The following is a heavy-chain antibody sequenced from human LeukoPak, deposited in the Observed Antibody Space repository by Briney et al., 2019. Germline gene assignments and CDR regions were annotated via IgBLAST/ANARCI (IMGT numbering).Heavy chain of an antibody. CDR1: GGSISSGSYY. V-gene: IGHV4-61*02. D-gene: IGHD3-22*01. CDR3: ARDARGFSSSGYYYYFDY. J-gene: IGHJ4*02. CDR2: IYTSGST. Sequence: SETLSLTCTVSGGSISSGSYYWSWIRQPAGKGLEWIGRIYTSGSTNYNPSLKSRVTISVDTSKNQFSLKLSSVTAADTAVYYCARDARGFSSSGYYYYFDYWGQGTLVTVSS.